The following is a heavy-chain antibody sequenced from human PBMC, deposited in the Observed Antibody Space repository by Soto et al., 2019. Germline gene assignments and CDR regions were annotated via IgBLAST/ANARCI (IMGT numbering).Heavy chain of an antibody. V-gene: IGHV1-69*06. Sequence: EASVKVSCKASGGTFSSYAISWVRQAPGQGLEWMGGIIPIFGTANYAQKFQGRVTITADKSTSTAYMELSSLRSEDTAVYYCARGRGSSGFHKSLDYWGQGTLVTVSS. J-gene: IGHJ4*02. CDR3: ARGRGSSGFHKSLDY. CDR2: IIPIFGTA. CDR1: GGTFSSYA. D-gene: IGHD6-19*01.